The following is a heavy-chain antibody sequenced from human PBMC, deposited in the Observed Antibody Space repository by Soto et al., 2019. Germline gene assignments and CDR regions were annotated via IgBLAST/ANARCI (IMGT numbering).Heavy chain of an antibody. CDR2: INSDGSST. CDR1: GFTFSSYW. CDR3: AKDLVSSSSNQPDY. J-gene: IGHJ4*02. V-gene: IGHV3-74*01. D-gene: IGHD6-6*01. Sequence: GGSLRLSCAASGFTFSSYWMHWVRQAPGKGLVWVSRINSDGSSTNYADSVKGRFTISRDNSKNTLYLQMNSLRAEDTAVYYCAKDLVSSSSNQPDYWGQGTLVTVSS.